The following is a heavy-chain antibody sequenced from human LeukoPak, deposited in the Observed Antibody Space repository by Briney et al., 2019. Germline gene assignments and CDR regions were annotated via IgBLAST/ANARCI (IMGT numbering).Heavy chain of an antibody. V-gene: IGHV3-7*01. CDR3: ARDQSPTMYYGDSPVYHDALDL. J-gene: IGHJ3*01. CDR2: IDRDGTVQ. D-gene: IGHD2-8*01. Sequence: GGSLRLSCAASGFAFTLWMTWVRQARGKGLEWVANIDRDGTVQDYVDSVLGRFTISRDNAKKSLYLQMNILRAEDTAVYYCARDQSPTMYYGDSPVYHDALDLWGQGTTVTVSP. CDR1: GFAFTLW.